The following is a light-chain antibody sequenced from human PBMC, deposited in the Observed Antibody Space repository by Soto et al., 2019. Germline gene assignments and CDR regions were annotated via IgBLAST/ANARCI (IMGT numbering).Light chain of an antibody. Sequence: QSVLTQPPSVSPAPGQKITISCSGINSNVGNNFVSWYQHLPGTAPKLLIYDTNKPPTEIPDRFSGSKSGTSATLGITELQTGDDADYFCCTWAYSRSAVVFGGGTELTVL. J-gene: IGLJ2*01. CDR3: CTWAYSRSAVV. CDR2: DTN. CDR1: NSNVGNNF. V-gene: IGLV1-51*01.